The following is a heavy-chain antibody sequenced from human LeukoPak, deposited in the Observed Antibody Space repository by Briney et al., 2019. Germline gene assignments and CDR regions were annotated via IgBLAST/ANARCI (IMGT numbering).Heavy chain of an antibody. V-gene: IGHV3-30*18. Sequence: PGGSLRLSCAASGFTFSSYGMHWVRQAPGKGLEWVAVISYDGSNKYYADSVKGRFTISRDNSKNTLYLQMNSLRAEDTAVYYCAKELNIVVVVADPGGAFDIWGQGTTVTVSS. J-gene: IGHJ3*02. CDR3: AKELNIVVVVADPGGAFDI. D-gene: IGHD2-15*01. CDR1: GFTFSSYG. CDR2: ISYDGSNK.